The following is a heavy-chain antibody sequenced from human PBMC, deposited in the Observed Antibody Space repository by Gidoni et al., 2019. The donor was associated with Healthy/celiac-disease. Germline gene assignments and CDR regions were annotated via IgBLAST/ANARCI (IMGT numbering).Heavy chain of an antibody. Sequence: QVQLVESGGGVVQPGRSLRLSCAASGFTFSSYGMHWVRQAPGKGLEWVAVIWYDGSNKYYADSVKGRFTISRDNSKNTLYLQMNSLRAEDTAVYYCARAPDYGDHFDYWGQGTLVTVSS. CDR2: IWYDGSNK. V-gene: IGHV3-33*01. J-gene: IGHJ4*02. D-gene: IGHD4-17*01. CDR1: GFTFSSYG. CDR3: ARAPDYGDHFDY.